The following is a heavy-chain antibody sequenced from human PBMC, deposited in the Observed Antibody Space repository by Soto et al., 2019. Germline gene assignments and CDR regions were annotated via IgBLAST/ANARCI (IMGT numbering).Heavy chain of an antibody. D-gene: IGHD2-15*01. CDR3: AIDLWWYTH. V-gene: IGHV3-23*01. J-gene: IGHJ4*02. Sequence: EVQLLESGGGLVQPGGSLRLSCTASGFTSSDHAMTWVRQAPGKGLEWVSGISGGGSGAYYADSVKGRFTVSRANSKNTLFLQMDSLRAEDTAVYYCAIDLWWYTHWGQGTLVTVSS. CDR2: ISGGGSGA. CDR1: GFTSSDHA.